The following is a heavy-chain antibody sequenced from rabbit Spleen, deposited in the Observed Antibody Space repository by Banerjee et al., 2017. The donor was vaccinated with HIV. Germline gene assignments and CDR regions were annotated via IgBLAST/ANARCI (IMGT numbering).Heavy chain of an antibody. Sequence: QEQLVESGGGLVQPGGSLKLSCKASGFDFSNYGVSWVRQAPGKGLEWIGYIDPIFGSTDYASWVNGRFTISSDNAQSTVDLKMTSLTAADTATYFCARAIVPWLGLTRLDLWGQGTLVTVS. V-gene: IGHV1S47*01. CDR3: ARAIVPWLGLTRLDL. CDR2: IDPIFGST. J-gene: IGHJ3*01. CDR1: GFDFSNYG. D-gene: IGHD4-1*01.